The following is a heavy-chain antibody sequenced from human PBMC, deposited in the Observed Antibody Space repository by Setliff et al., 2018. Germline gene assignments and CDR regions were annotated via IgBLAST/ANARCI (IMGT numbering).Heavy chain of an antibody. D-gene: IGHD4-17*01. CDR2: IIPIFGTA. CDR1: GGTFSSYA. J-gene: IGHJ6*02. CDR3: ARDLIDPDYGDYLSFYYYGMDV. V-gene: IGHV1-69*13. Sequence: SVKVSCKASGGTFSSYAISWVRQAPGQWLEWMGGIIPIFGTANYAQKFQGRVTITADESTSTAYMELSSLRSEDTAVYYCARDLIDPDYGDYLSFYYYGMDVWGQGTTVTV.